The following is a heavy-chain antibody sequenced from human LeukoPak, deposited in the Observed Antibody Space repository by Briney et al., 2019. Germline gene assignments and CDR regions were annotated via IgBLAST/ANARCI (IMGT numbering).Heavy chain of an antibody. J-gene: IGHJ4*02. D-gene: IGHD6-13*01. CDR1: GYTFTNYA. CDR2: INTNTGNP. V-gene: IGHV7-4-1*02. Sequence: ASVKVSCKASGYTFTNYAMNWLRQAPGQGLEWMGWINTNTGNPTYAQGFTGRFVFSLDTSVSTAYLQISSLKAEDTAVYYCARFQRPAFIATQKEYYFDYWGQGTLVTVSS. CDR3: ARFQRPAFIATQKEYYFDY.